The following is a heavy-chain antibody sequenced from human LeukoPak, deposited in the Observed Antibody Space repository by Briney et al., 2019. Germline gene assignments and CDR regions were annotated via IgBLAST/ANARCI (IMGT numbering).Heavy chain of an antibody. Sequence: PGGSLRLSCAASGFTFSSYWMSWVRQAPGKGLEWVANIKEDGREKYYVDSVKGRFTISRDNAKNSVYLQMNSLRAEDTAVYYCAREGDYYCSGGSCYDYWGQGTLVTVSS. CDR1: GFTFSSYW. D-gene: IGHD2-15*01. V-gene: IGHV3-7*01. CDR3: AREGDYYCSGGSCYDY. J-gene: IGHJ4*02. CDR2: IKEDGREK.